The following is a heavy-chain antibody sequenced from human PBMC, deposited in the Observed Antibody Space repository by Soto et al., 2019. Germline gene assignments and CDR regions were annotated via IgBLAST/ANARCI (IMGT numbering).Heavy chain of an antibody. Sequence: QVQLQESGPGLVKPSQTLSLTCSVSGASVSTGDYYWSWIRQPPGKGLEWIAYIHYSGSTYYNPALYTRVTLSIDPSKHPFSLKLSSVTAADTAVYYSAIAGALGLRYWGQGTLVTVSS. CDR3: AIAGALGLRY. CDR1: GASVSTGDYY. V-gene: IGHV4-30-4*01. D-gene: IGHD3-16*01. J-gene: IGHJ4*02. CDR2: IHYSGST.